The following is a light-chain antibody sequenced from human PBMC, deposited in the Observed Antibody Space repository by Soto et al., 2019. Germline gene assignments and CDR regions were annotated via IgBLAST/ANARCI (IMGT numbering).Light chain of an antibody. Sequence: EIVMTQSPATLSASPGQRATLFCXXXQSVTRSFLAWYQQKPGQAPRLLIYGASTRATGIPARFSGGGSGTEFTLTISSLQSEDFAVYYCQQYNSWPPITFGQGTRLENK. V-gene: IGKV3-15*01. CDR3: QQYNSWPPIT. J-gene: IGKJ5*01. CDR1: QSVTRSF. CDR2: GAS.